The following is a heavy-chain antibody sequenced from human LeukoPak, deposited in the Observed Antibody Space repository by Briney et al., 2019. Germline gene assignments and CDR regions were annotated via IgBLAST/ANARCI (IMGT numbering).Heavy chain of an antibody. CDR2: IKQDGSEK. CDR3: ARDLGYSLSGSSDY. Sequence: PGGSLRLSCAASGFSFSMFWRSWVRQAPGKGLEWVANIKQDGSEKYYVDSVKGRFTISRDNAKNSLYLQMNSLRAEDTAVYYCARDLGYSLSGSSDYWGQGTLVTVSS. D-gene: IGHD3-10*01. V-gene: IGHV3-7*01. J-gene: IGHJ4*02. CDR1: GFSFSMFW.